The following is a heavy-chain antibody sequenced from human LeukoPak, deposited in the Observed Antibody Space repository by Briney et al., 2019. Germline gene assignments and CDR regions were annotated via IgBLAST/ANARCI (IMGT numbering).Heavy chain of an antibody. Sequence: GGSLRLSCAASGFTFSDSAMTWVRQAPGKGLEWVSLISFDGGSTYYADSVKGRFTISRDNSQDTLYLQIHSLRAEDTAMYYCARDVELSTWGLGTMVTVSS. CDR1: GFTFSDSA. J-gene: IGHJ3*01. D-gene: IGHD3-16*02. V-gene: IGHV3-23*01. CDR3: ARDVELST. CDR2: ISFDGGST.